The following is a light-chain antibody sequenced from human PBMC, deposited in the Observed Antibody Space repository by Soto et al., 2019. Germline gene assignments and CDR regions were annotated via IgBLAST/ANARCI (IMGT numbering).Light chain of an antibody. CDR2: DVS. CDR3: RSYTSSSTLV. CDR1: SSDVGGYNY. J-gene: IGLJ2*01. V-gene: IGLV2-14*01. Sequence: QSALTQPASVSGSPGQSITISCTGTSSDVGGYNYVSWYQQHPGKAPQLMIYDVSNRPSGVSNRFSGSKSGNTASLTISGLQSEDEADYYCRSYTSSSTLVFGGGTKVTVL.